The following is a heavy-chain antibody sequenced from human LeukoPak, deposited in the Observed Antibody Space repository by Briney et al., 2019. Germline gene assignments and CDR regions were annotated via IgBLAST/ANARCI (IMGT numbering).Heavy chain of an antibody. J-gene: IGHJ4*02. D-gene: IGHD2/OR15-2a*01. Sequence: PGRSLRLSCAASGFTFSSYGMHWVRQAPGKGLEWVAVIWYDGSNKYYADSVKGRFTISRDNSKNTLYLQMNSLRAEDTAVYYCARGLDVSYFDYWGQGTLVTVSS. V-gene: IGHV3-33*01. CDR3: ARGLDVSYFDY. CDR2: IWYDGSNK. CDR1: GFTFSSYG.